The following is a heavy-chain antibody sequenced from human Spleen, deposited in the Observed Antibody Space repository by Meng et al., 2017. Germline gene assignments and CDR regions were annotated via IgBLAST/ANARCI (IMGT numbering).Heavy chain of an antibody. CDR3: LRGSGGSV. CDR2: IPHRGSS. D-gene: IGHD3-10*01. CDR1: GDSITNNTW. J-gene: IGHJ1*01. V-gene: IGHV4-4*02. Sequence: LHESRPGRLDPSESLFLTCPVSGDSITNNTWWAWFRQPPGKGLEWIGEIPHRGSSAYNPSLKSRVSMSIDKSKNQFSLKLTSVTAADTAVYHCLRGSGGSVWGQGTLVTVSS.